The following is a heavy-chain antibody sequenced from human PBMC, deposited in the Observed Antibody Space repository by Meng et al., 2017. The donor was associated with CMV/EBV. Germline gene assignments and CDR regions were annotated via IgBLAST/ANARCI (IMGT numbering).Heavy chain of an antibody. Sequence: QVQLQQWGAGLLKPSETSALTCAVYGGSFSGYYWSWIRQPPGKGLEWIGEINHSGSTNYNPSLKSRVTISVDTSKNQFSLKLSSVTAADTAVYYCASSLTYPDYWGQGTLVTVSS. J-gene: IGHJ4*02. D-gene: IGHD2-15*01. CDR1: GGSFSGYY. CDR2: INHSGST. V-gene: IGHV4-34*01. CDR3: ASSLTYPDY.